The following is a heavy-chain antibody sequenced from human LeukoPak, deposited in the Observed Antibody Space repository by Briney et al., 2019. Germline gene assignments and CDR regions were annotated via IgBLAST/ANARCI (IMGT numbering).Heavy chain of an antibody. V-gene: IGHV1-8*01. J-gene: IGHJ4*02. CDR1: GYTFTSYD. CDR3: ARGDYDFWSGYSTYYFDY. D-gene: IGHD3-3*01. Sequence: ASVKVSCKASGYTFTSYDINWVRQATGHGLEWMGWMNPNSGNTGYAQKFQGRVTMTRNTSISTAYMELSSLRSEDTAVYYCARGDYDFWSGYSTYYFDYWGQGTLVTVSS. CDR2: MNPNSGNT.